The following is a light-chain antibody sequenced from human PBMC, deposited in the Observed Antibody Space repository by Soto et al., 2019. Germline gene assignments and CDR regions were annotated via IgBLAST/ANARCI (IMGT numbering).Light chain of an antibody. CDR2: EVT. CDR1: GSDVGAYNY. V-gene: IGLV2-8*01. CDR3: VLYMRSGISV. Sequence: QSALAQPPSASGSPGQSVTISCTGTGSDVGAYNYVSWFQHHPGNAPKLMIYEVTKRPSGVPDRFSGSILGNRAALTITGAQADDESDYYCVLYMRSGISVFGGGTKLTVL. J-gene: IGLJ2*01.